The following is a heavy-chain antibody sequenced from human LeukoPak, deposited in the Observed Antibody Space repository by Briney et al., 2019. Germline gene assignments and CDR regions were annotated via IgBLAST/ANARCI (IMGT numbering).Heavy chain of an antibody. D-gene: IGHD3-16*02. J-gene: IGHJ5*02. V-gene: IGHV4-61*05. Sequence: SETLSLTCTVSGVSISSSSYYWGWIRQPPGKGLEWIGYIYYSGSTNYNPSLKSRVTISVDTSKNQFSLKLSSVTAADTAVYYCARSYRFDPWGQGTLVTVSS. CDR2: IYYSGST. CDR3: ARSYRFDP. CDR1: GVSISSSSYY.